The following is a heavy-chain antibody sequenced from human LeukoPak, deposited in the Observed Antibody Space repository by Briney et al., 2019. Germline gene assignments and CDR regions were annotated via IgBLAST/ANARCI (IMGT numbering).Heavy chain of an antibody. Sequence: KSSETLSLTCTVSGGSISSSSYYWGWIRQPPGKGLEWIGSIYYSGSTYYNPSLKSRVTISVDTSKNQFSLKLSSVTAADTAVYYCARELEDVAATNYYYYYMDVWGKGTTVTVSS. CDR3: ARELEDVAATNYYYYYMDV. V-gene: IGHV4-39*07. CDR2: IYYSGST. J-gene: IGHJ6*03. D-gene: IGHD6-25*01. CDR1: GGSISSSSYY.